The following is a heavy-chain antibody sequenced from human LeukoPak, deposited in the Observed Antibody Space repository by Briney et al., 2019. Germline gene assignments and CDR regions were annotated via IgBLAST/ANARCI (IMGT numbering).Heavy chain of an antibody. Sequence: PGGSLRLSCVASGFTFSNYAMNWVRQAPGKGLEWVSGITDSGSRTYYADSVRGRFTISRDNSKNTVYLQMNSLRPEDTALYYCAKDGNWASVSWGQGTLVTVSS. CDR1: GFTFSNYA. CDR3: AKDGNWASVS. D-gene: IGHD7-27*01. CDR2: ITDSGSRT. J-gene: IGHJ5*02. V-gene: IGHV3-23*01.